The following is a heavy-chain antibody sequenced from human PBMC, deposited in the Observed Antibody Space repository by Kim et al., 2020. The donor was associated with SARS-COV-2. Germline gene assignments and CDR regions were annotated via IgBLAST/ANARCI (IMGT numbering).Heavy chain of an antibody. D-gene: IGHD6-13*01. CDR3: AIAAAGTYQLDY. V-gene: IGHV1-2*02. Sequence: YAQRFQGRVTMTRDPSISTAYMELSRLRSDDTAVYYCAIAAAGTYQLDYWGQGTLVTVSS. J-gene: IGHJ4*02.